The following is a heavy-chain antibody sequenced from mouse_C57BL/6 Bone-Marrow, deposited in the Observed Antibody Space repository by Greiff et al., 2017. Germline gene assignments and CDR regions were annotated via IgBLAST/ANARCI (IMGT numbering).Heavy chain of an antibody. J-gene: IGHJ4*01. D-gene: IGHD2-5*01. Sequence: VQLQQSVAELVRPGASVKLSCTASGFNIKNTYMHWVKQRPEQGLEWIGRIDPANGNTKYAPKFQGKATITEDTSSHTAYLQLSRLISEDTAIFYCQGASNRDSIDYWGQGTSVTVSS. CDR2: IDPANGNT. CDR1: GFNIKNTY. V-gene: IGHV14-3*01. CDR3: QGASNRDSIDY.